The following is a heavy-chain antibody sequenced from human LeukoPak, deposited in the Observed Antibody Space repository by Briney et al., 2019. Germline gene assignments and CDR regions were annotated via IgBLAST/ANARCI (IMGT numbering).Heavy chain of an antibody. V-gene: IGHV3-15*01. Sequence: GGSLRLSCAVSGFTFSHAWMNWVRQAPGKGLEWVGRIKSQADGGTTDYAAPVKGRFTISRDDSQNTLILQMNSLTTEDTAVYYCLTGPNWGQGTLVTVSS. CDR2: IKSQADGGTT. D-gene: IGHD2-8*01. J-gene: IGHJ4*02. CDR3: LTGPN. CDR1: GFTFSHAW.